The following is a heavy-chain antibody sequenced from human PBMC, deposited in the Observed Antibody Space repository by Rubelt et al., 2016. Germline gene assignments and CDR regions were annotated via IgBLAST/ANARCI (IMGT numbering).Heavy chain of an antibody. J-gene: IGHJ4*02. V-gene: IGHV3-72*01. D-gene: IGHD3-22*01. CDR3: VRGHRPTALTSSGFDL. CDR1: GFTFSSYA. CDR2: IRDKTKSYST. Sequence: SGFTFSSYAMSWVRQAPGKGLEGVGRIRDKTKSYSTEFAASVKGRFTISRDESKNSGSVQMNSLKTEDTAVYYCVRGHRPTALTSSGFDLWGQGTLVSVSS.